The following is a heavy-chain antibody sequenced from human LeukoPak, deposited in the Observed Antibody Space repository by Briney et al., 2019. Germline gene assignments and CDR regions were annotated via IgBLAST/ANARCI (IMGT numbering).Heavy chain of an antibody. J-gene: IGHJ4*02. CDR3: ARATSGYSSGLREIGY. CDR1: GFTFSNYA. V-gene: IGHV3-23*01. CDR2: VSGSGGST. Sequence: GGSLRLSCAASGFTFSNYAMSWVRQAPGKGLEWVSVVSGSGGSTDYADSVKGRFTISRDNTKNTLYLQMNSLRAGDTAAYYCARATSGYSSGLREIGYWGQGTLVTVSS. D-gene: IGHD6-19*01.